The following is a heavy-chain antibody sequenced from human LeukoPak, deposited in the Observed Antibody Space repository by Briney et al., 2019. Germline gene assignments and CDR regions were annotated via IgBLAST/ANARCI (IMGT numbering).Heavy chain of an antibody. CDR1: GFSFSMYS. V-gene: IGHV3-49*03. D-gene: IGHD3-10*01. Sequence: GGSLRLSCAASGFSFSMYSMSWIRQAPGKGLEWVGFIRSKAYGGTTEYAASVKGRFTISRDDSKSIAYLQMNSLKTEDTAVYYCTRAQVTMVRGVILNYYFDYWGQGTLVTVSS. CDR3: TRAQVTMVRGVILNYYFDY. CDR2: IRSKAYGGTT. J-gene: IGHJ4*02.